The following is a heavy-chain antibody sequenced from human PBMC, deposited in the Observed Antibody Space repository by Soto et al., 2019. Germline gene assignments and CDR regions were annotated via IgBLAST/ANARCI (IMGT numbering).Heavy chain of an antibody. Sequence: GASLKVPCKASGYTFTSYAKHWVGQAPGQRLEWMGWINAGNGNTKNSQKFQGRVTITRDTTASTAYMELSSLRSEDTAVYYCARGGEGRLEWLLYAYGMDVWGQGTTVTVSS. D-gene: IGHD3-3*01. J-gene: IGHJ6*02. CDR2: INAGNGNT. CDR1: GYTFTSYA. CDR3: ARGGEGRLEWLLYAYGMDV. V-gene: IGHV1-3*01.